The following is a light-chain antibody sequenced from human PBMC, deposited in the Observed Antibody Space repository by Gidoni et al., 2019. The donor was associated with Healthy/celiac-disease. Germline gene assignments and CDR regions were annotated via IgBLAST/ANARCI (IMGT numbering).Light chain of an antibody. Sequence: DIQMTQSPSSLSASVGDRVTITCQASQDISNYLNWYQQKPGKAPKLLIYDASNLGTGVPSRFSGSGSGTDFTFTISSLQPEDIATYYCQQYDNLPALTFXGXTKVEIK. CDR2: DAS. CDR3: QQYDNLPALT. V-gene: IGKV1-33*01. CDR1: QDISNY. J-gene: IGKJ4*01.